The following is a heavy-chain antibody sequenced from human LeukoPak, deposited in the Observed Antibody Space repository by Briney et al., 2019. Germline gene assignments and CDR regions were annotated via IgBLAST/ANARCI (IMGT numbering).Heavy chain of an antibody. J-gene: IGHJ5*02. CDR3: TRDLDILTGDWFDP. Sequence: GRSLRLSCTASGFTFGDYAMSWVRQAPGKGLEWVGFIRSKAYGGTTEYAASVKGRFTISRDDSKSIAYLQMNSLKTEDTAVYYCTRDLDILTGDWFDPWGQGTLVTVSP. CDR2: IRSKAYGGTT. D-gene: IGHD3-9*01. V-gene: IGHV3-49*04. CDR1: GFTFGDYA.